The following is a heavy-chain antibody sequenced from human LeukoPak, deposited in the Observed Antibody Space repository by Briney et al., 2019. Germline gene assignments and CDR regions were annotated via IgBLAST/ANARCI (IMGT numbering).Heavy chain of an antibody. CDR2: INQDGSLK. J-gene: IGHJ6*03. V-gene: IGHV3-7*03. D-gene: IGHD2-2*01. CDR3: AKEAVHCSSTSCYLSYYYYYMDV. CDR1: GFTLSTSW. Sequence: PGGSLRLSCTASGFTLSTSWMSWVRQAPGRGLEWVASINQDGSLKHYVDSVKGRFTISRDNVQNSLYLQMNSLRAEDTAVYYCAKEAVHCSSTSCYLSYYYYYMDVWGKGTTVTISS.